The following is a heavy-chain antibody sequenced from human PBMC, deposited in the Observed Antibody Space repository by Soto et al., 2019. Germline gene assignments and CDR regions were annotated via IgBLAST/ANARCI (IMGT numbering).Heavy chain of an antibody. D-gene: IGHD6-19*01. J-gene: IGHJ4*02. Sequence: QLQLQESGPGLVKPSETLSLTCTVSGGSISSSSYDWGWIRQPPGKGLEWIGSIYYSGSTYYNPSLKSRVTISVDTSKNQFSLKLSSVTAADTAVYYCARHTRLAYNDYWGQGTLVTVSS. CDR1: GGSISSSSYD. CDR3: ARHTRLAYNDY. CDR2: IYYSGST. V-gene: IGHV4-39*01.